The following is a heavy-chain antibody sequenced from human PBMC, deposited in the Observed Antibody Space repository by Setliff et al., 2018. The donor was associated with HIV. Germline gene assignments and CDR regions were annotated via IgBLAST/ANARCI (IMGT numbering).Heavy chain of an antibody. CDR1: GYTFTDSY. Sequence: ASVKVSCKASGYTFTDSYVHWVRLAPGQGLEWVGRINPRDGGIHYPQKFQGRVAMTRDTSTSTVYMELSSLKSDDTAVYYCVREPYAGRMYFDFWGQGTLVTVSS. CDR3: VREPYAGRMYFDF. J-gene: IGHJ4*02. CDR2: INPRDGGI. D-gene: IGHD1-26*01. V-gene: IGHV1-2*02.